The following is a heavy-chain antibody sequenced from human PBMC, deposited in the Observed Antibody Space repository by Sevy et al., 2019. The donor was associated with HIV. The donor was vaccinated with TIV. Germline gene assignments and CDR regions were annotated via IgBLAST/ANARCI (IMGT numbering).Heavy chain of an antibody. Sequence: GGSLRLSCAASTFTFHTYVMSWVRQAPEKGLEWVSTISASGGYTYYADSVKGRFTISRDNSKNTVYLQMNSLRDEDTAVYYCAKEATSRYFWGQGTLVTVSS. CDR3: AKEATSRYF. D-gene: IGHD3-22*01. J-gene: IGHJ4*02. CDR2: ISASGGYT. V-gene: IGHV3-23*01. CDR1: TFTFHTYV.